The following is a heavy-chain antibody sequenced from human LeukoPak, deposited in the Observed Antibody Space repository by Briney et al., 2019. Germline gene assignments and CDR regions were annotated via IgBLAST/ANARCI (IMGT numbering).Heavy chain of an antibody. Sequence: SVKVSCKASGGTFSSYAISWVRQAPGQGLEWMGGIIPIFGTANYAQKFQGRVTITADESTSTAYTELSSLRSEDTAVYYCARDGAVAGYFDYWGQGTLVTVSS. CDR2: IIPIFGTA. J-gene: IGHJ4*02. V-gene: IGHV1-69*01. CDR1: GGTFSSYA. CDR3: ARDGAVAGYFDY. D-gene: IGHD6-19*01.